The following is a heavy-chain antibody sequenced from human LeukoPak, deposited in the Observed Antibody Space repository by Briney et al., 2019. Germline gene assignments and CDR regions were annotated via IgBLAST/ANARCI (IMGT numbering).Heavy chain of an antibody. J-gene: IGHJ5*02. D-gene: IGHD2-21*01. CDR1: GLTFSRNG. V-gene: IGHV3-30*02. CDR2: IQYDGSSK. CDR3: AREVSAQAIHGFDP. Sequence: GGSLRLCCAASGLTFSRNGMHWVRHAPGKGLERLAFIQYDGSSKYYADSVKGRFTVSRDNSKNTLWLQMNILRVEDTAVYYCAREVSAQAIHGFDPWGQGTLVTVSS.